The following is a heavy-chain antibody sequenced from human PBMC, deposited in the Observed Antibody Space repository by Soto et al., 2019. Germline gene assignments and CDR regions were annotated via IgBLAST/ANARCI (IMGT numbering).Heavy chain of an antibody. CDR1: GGTFSSYT. CDR2: IIPILGIA. V-gene: IGHV1-69*02. J-gene: IGHJ4*02. D-gene: IGHD2-21*02. Sequence: QVQLVQSGAEVKKPGSSVKVSCKASGGTFSSYTISWVRQAPGQGLEWMGRIIPILGIANYAQKFQGRVTITADKSTSTAYMELSSLRSEYTAVSYCARDDGLAYCGGDCYSWGQGTLVTVSS. CDR3: ARDDGLAYCGGDCYS.